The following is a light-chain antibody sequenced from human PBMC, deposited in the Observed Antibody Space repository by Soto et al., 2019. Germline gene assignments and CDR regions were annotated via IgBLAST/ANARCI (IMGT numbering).Light chain of an antibody. CDR2: EVT. J-gene: IGLJ1*01. CDR1: SGDIGSYNR. CDR3: SSYTNINTRACV. V-gene: IGLV2-14*01. Sequence: QSVLTQAAGVSGSPGQSITISCTGTSGDIGSYNRVSWYQQHPGKAPKLIIYEVTDRPSGVSNRFSGSKSGNTASLTISGLQAEDEAEYYCSSYTNINTRACVFGTGTKVTV.